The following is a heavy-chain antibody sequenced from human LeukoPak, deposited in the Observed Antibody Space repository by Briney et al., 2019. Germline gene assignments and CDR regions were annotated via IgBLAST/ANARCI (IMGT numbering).Heavy chain of an antibody. J-gene: IGHJ3*02. D-gene: IGHD5-18*01. CDR1: ALTFSNFG. V-gene: IGHV3-33*06. CDR3: VKDKDTAMVYNPFDM. CDR2: IYFDGSNK. Sequence: GGSLRLSCATSALTFSNFGMHWVRQAPGKGMEWVSLIYFDGSNKDYGDSVQGRFTISRDNSKKNLYLQMDSLRAEDTGVYYCVKDKDTAMVYNPFDMWGQGTLVTVSS.